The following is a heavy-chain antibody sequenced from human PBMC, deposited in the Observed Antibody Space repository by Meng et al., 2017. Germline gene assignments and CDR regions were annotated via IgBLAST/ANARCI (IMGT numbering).Heavy chain of an antibody. CDR2: INPDTGDT. J-gene: IGHJ4*02. V-gene: IGHV1-2*06. CDR1: GYTFTAYY. CDR3: ARDENISLGKLFGDY. Sequence: ASVKVSCKASGYTFTAYYIHWVRQAPGQGLEWMGHINPDTGDTLYAQKFQGRVSMTGDTSISPAYVELSGLRSDDTAVYYCARDENISLGKLFGDYWGQGTLVTVSS. D-gene: IGHD2-21*01.